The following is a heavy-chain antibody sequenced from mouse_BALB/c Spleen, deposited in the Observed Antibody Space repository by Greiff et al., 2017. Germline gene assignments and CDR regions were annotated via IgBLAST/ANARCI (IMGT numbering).Heavy chain of an antibody. CDR3: ARKKSTTAYAMDY. D-gene: IGHD2-14*01. CDR1: GYTFTSYT. Sequence: QVQLQQSGADLARPGASVKMSCKASGYTFTSYTMHWVKQRPGQGLEWIGYINPSSGYTNSNQKFKDKATLTADKSSSTAYMQLSSLTSEDSAVYYCARKKSTTAYAMDYWGQGTSVTVSS. CDR2: INPSSGYT. J-gene: IGHJ4*01. V-gene: IGHV1-4*01.